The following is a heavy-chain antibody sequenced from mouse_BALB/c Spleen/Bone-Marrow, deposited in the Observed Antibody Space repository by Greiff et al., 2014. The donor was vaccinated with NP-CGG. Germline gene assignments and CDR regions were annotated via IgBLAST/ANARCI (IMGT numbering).Heavy chain of an antibody. J-gene: IGHJ1*01. Sequence: QVQLQQSGPELVKPGASVKMSCKASGYTFTSYFIRWVKQRPGQGLEWIGWIYPGDGSTKYNEKFKGKTTLTADKSSSTAYMLLSSLTSEDSEIFFCAYYRNDEYFDVWGAGTTVTVSS. CDR2: IYPGDGST. CDR3: AYYRNDEYFDV. V-gene: IGHV1S56*01. CDR1: GYTFTSYF. D-gene: IGHD2-14*01.